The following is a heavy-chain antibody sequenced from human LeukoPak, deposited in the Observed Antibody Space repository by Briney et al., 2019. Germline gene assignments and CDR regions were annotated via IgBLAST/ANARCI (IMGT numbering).Heavy chain of an antibody. D-gene: IGHD1-26*01. CDR2: ISGSGGST. J-gene: IGHJ4*02. V-gene: IGHV3-23*01. CDR1: GFTFSSYG. CDR3: AKRGAEVGATVAPGDY. Sequence: GGSLRLSCAASGFTFSSYGMSWVRQAPGKGLEWVSAISGSGGSTYYADSVKGRFTISSDNSKNTLYLQMNSLRAEDTAVYYCAKRGAEVGATVAPGDYWGQGTLVTVSS.